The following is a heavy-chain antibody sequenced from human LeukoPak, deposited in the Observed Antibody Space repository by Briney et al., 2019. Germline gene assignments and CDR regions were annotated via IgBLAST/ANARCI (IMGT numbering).Heavy chain of an antibody. CDR2: INGDGSST. D-gene: IGHD5-24*01. CDR3: AKEGRSLQTY. J-gene: IGHJ4*02. V-gene: IGHV3-74*01. CDR1: EFTFSSYW. Sequence: GGSLRLSCATSEFTFSSYWMHWVRQVPGKGLVWVSRINGDGSSTLYADSVKGRFTISRDSAKNSLYLQMNSLRVEDTAVYYCAKEGRSLQTYWGQGTLVTVSS.